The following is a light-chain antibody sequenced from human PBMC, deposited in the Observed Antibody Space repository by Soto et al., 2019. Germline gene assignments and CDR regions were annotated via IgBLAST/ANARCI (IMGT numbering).Light chain of an antibody. Sequence: QSALTQPASVSGSPGQSITISCTGTSSDVGSYDLVSWYQQHPGKAPKLLIYEDNKRPSGVSNHFSGSKSGNTASLTISGLQAEDEADYHCRSYAGSGTYVFGTGTKETVL. V-gene: IGLV2-23*01. CDR1: SSDVGSYDL. J-gene: IGLJ1*01. CDR3: RSYAGSGTYV. CDR2: EDN.